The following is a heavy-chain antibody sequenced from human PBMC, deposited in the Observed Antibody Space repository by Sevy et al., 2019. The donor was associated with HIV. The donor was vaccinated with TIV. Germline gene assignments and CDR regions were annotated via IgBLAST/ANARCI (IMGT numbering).Heavy chain of an antibody. CDR3: ASEAGYGTDSRPFDY. J-gene: IGHJ4*02. Sequence: GGSLRLSCVASRFTFSTYVMHWVRQAPGKGLEWVAVIWHDGNSEYYADSVRGRFTISRDDSKNTLYLQMNILRAEDTAVYYCASEAGYGTDSRPFDYWGQGTLVTVSS. CDR1: RFTFSTYV. V-gene: IGHV3-33*08. CDR2: IWHDGNSE. D-gene: IGHD5-12*01.